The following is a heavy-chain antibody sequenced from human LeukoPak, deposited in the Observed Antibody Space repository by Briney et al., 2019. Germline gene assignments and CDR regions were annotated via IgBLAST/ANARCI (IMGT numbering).Heavy chain of an antibody. V-gene: IGHV3-20*04. CDR3: AKLGITMIGGV. Sequence: GGSLRLSCAASGFTFSSYAMSWVRQAPGKGLEWVSGINWNGGSTGYADSVKGRFTISRDNAKNSLYLQMNSLRAEDTAVYYCAKLGITMIGGVWGKGTTVTISS. D-gene: IGHD3-10*02. CDR2: INWNGGST. J-gene: IGHJ6*04. CDR1: GFTFSSYA.